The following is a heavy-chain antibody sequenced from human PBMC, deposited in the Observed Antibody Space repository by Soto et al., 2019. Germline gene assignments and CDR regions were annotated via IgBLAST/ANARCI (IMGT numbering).Heavy chain of an antibody. V-gene: IGHV1-46*01. Sequence: ASVKVSCKASGYTFSSYYMNWVRQAPGQGLEWLGIINPSGGYTTYAQRFLGRVTMTSDTSTSTAYMELRSLRSDDTAVYYCARDEGSEYSSGWYSGGLDYWGQGTLVTVSS. J-gene: IGHJ4*02. CDR2: INPSGGYT. CDR3: ARDEGSEYSSGWYSGGLDY. D-gene: IGHD6-19*01. CDR1: GYTFSSYY.